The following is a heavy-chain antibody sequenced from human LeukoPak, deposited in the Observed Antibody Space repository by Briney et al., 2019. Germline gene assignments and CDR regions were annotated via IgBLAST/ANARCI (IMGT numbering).Heavy chain of an antibody. CDR3: AHGAMYQLDY. CDR2: IIGGAGST. CDR1: GFPFNNHG. J-gene: IGHJ4*02. V-gene: IGHV3-23*01. D-gene: IGHD2-2*01. Sequence: AGSLRLSCAASGFPFNNHGMSWVRQAPGKGLEWVSGIIGGAGSTYYADSVKGRFTISGDNSKNTLFLQMNSLRAEDTAVYYCAHGAMYQLDYWGQGTLVIVSS.